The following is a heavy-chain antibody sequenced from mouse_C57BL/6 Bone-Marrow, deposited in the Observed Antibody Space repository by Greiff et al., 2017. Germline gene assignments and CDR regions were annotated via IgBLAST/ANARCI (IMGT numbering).Heavy chain of an antibody. D-gene: IGHD2-2*01. V-gene: IGHV5-12*01. CDR1: GFTFSDYY. CDR3: ARHGYDDFDV. Sequence: EVKLVESGGGLVQPGGSLKLSCAASGFTFSDYYMYWVRQTPEKRLEWVAYISNGGGSTYYPDTVKGRFTLSKDNAKNTLYLQMSRLKSEDTAMYYCARHGYDDFDVWGTGTTVTVSS. CDR2: ISNGGGST. J-gene: IGHJ1*03.